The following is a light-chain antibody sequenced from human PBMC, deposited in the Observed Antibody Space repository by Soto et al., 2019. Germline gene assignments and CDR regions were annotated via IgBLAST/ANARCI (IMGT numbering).Light chain of an antibody. V-gene: IGLV1-40*01. CDR3: QSYDSSLSAHYV. CDR2: GSR. Sequence: QSVLTQPPSVSGAPGQRVTISCTGSSSNIEAGHDVHWYQQLPGSAPKLLIYGSRNRPSGVPDRFSGSRSGTSASLAITGLQAEDEADYYCQSYDSSLSAHYVFGTGTKVTVL. CDR1: SSNIEAGHD. J-gene: IGLJ1*01.